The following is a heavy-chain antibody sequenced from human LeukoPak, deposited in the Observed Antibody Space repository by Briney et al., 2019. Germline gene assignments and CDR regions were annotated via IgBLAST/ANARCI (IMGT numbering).Heavy chain of an antibody. CDR1: DGSISSFY. D-gene: IGHD1-1*01. CDR2: MYYSGNI. J-gene: IGHJ4*02. Sequence: PSETLSLTCTVSDGSISSFYWTWIRQPPGKGLDWIGSMYYSGNINYNPSLKSRVTMSLDTSKNQLSLRLSSVTAADTAVYYCARHSSNFYFDYWGQGTLVTVSS. CDR3: ARHSSNFYFDY. V-gene: IGHV4-59*08.